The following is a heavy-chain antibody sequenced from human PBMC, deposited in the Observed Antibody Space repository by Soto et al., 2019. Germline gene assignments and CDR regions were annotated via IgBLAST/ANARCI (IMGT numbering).Heavy chain of an antibody. D-gene: IGHD1-1*01. Sequence: QSGGSLRLSCAASGFTFSSYGMHWVRQAPGKGLEWVAVISYDGSNKYYADSVKGRFTISRDNSKNTLYLQMNSLRAEDTAVYYCAKAGAYWNRKYYFDYWGQGTLVTVSS. J-gene: IGHJ4*02. CDR1: GFTFSSYG. V-gene: IGHV3-30*18. CDR2: ISYDGSNK. CDR3: AKAGAYWNRKYYFDY.